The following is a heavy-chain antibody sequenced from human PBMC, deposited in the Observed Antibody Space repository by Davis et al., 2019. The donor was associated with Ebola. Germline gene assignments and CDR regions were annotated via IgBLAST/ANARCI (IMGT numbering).Heavy chain of an antibody. CDR1: GYTFTSYG. V-gene: IGHV1-18*01. CDR3: ARDLYYYGSGSPPGY. Sequence: ASVKVSCKASGYTFTSYGISWVRQAPGQGLEWMGWISAYNGNTNYAQKLQGRVTMTTDTSTSTAYMELRSLRSDDTAAYYCARDLYYYGSGSPPGYWGQGTLVTVSS. CDR2: ISAYNGNT. D-gene: IGHD3-10*01. J-gene: IGHJ4*02.